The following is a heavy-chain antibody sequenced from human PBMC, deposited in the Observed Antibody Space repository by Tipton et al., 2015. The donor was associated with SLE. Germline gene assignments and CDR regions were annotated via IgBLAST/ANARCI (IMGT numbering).Heavy chain of an antibody. CDR2: IYYSGST. V-gene: IGHV4-59*11. Sequence: TLSLTCTVSGGSISSHYWSWIRQPPGKGLEWIGSIYYSGSTYYNPSLKSRVTISVDTSKNQFSLKLSSVTAADTAVYYCARAPEWLRFPDYWGQGTLVTVSS. CDR3: ARAPEWLRFPDY. D-gene: IGHD5-12*01. CDR1: GGSISSHY. J-gene: IGHJ4*02.